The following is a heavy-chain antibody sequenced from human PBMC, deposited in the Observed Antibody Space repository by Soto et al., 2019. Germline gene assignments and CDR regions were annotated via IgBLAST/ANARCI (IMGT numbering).Heavy chain of an antibody. CDR1: GYMFTSYG. Sequence: QLQLVQSGAEVKKPGASVKVSCKASGYMFTSYGITWVRQAPGQGLEWMGWISAYNGKTQYAQQLQGRLTLTTDTPTSTADMELRSLRSDDTAVYYCARDPSYSGDYRGWFGPWGQGTLVTVSS. CDR2: ISAYNGKT. V-gene: IGHV1-18*01. D-gene: IGHD1-26*01. CDR3: ARDPSYSGDYRGWFGP. J-gene: IGHJ5*02.